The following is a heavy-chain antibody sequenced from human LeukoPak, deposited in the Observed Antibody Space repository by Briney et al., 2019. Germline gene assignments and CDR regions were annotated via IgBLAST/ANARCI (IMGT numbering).Heavy chain of an antibody. Sequence: SETLSLTCTVSGGSISSYYWSWIRQPPGKGLEWIGYIYYSGSTNYNPSLKSRVTMSVDTAKNQVSLNLNSVTAADTAVYYCATGSDSATSDAFDIWGQGTMVTVSS. CDR2: IYYSGST. D-gene: IGHD1-26*01. CDR1: GGSISSYY. J-gene: IGHJ3*02. CDR3: ATGSDSATSDAFDI. V-gene: IGHV4-59*01.